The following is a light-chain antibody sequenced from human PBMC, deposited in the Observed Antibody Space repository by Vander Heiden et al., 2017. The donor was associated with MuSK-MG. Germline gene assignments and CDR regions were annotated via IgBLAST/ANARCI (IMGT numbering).Light chain of an antibody. J-gene: IGKJ3*01. Sequence: DVVMTQSPDSLAVSLGERATINCKSSQSVLYNSNNKNYLARYQRKPGQPPKLLIYWASTRESGVPDRFSGSGSGTDFTLTISSLQAEDVAVYYCQQHFKIPFTFGPGTKVDIK. V-gene: IGKV4-1*01. CDR2: WAS. CDR1: QSVLYNSNNKNY. CDR3: QQHFKIPFT.